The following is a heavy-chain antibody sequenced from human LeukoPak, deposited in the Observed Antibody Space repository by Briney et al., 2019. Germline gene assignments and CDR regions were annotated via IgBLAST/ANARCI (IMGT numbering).Heavy chain of an antibody. V-gene: IGHV1-69*04. CDR3: ARGSPTGTEWYLDY. CDR2: IIPIFGIA. D-gene: IGHD1-14*01. Sequence: SVKVSCKASGGTFSSYAISWVRQAPGQGLEWMGRIIPIFGIANYAQKFQGRVTITADKSTSTAYMELSSLRSEDTAVYYCARGSPTGTEWYLDYWGQGTLVTVSS. J-gene: IGHJ4*02. CDR1: GGTFSSYA.